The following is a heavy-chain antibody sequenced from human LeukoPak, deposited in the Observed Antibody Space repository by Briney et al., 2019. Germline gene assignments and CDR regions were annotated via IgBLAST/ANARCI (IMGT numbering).Heavy chain of an antibody. J-gene: IGHJ5*02. CDR3: ARTGVVVAALERGVANWFDP. D-gene: IGHD2-15*01. V-gene: IGHV3-21*01. CDR1: GFTFSSYS. CDR2: ISSSSSYI. Sequence: GGSLRLSCAASGFTFSSYSINWVRQAPGRGLEWVSSISSSSSYIYYADSVKGRFTISRDNAKNSLYLQMNSLRVEDTAVYYCARTGVVVAALERGVANWFDPWGQGTLVTVSS.